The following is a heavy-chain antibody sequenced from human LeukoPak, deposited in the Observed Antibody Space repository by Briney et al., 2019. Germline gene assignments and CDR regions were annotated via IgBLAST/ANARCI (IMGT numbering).Heavy chain of an antibody. J-gene: IGHJ4*02. CDR1: GFTFSSYI. D-gene: IGHD5-24*01. Sequence: GGSLRLSCAASGFTFSSYIMNWVRQAPGKGLEWVSSITSSSSYIYYADSVKGRFTMSRDNAKNSLYLQMNSLRAEDTAVYYCARDFGGYNNDYWGQGTLVTVSS. CDR2: ITSSSSYI. V-gene: IGHV3-21*01. CDR3: ARDFGGYNNDY.